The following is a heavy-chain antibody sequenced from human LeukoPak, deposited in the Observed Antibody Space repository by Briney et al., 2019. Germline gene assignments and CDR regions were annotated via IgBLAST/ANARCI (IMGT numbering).Heavy chain of an antibody. V-gene: IGHV3-66*01. CDR1: GFTVSANY. CDR2: IYSSGST. D-gene: IGHD2-21*02. CDR3: AGSLAYCGGDCRLGDY. Sequence: GGSVRLFCAAPGFTVSANYMTWVRQAPGKGLEWVSVIYSSGSTYYADSAKGRFVISRDNSKNTLYLQMNSLRADDTAVYYCAGSLAYCGGDCRLGDYWGQGTLVTVSS. J-gene: IGHJ4*02.